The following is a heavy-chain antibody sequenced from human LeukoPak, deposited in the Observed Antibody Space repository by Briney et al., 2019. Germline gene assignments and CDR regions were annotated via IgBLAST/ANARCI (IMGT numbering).Heavy chain of an antibody. Sequence: TSETLSLTCTVSGGSISSSSYYWGWIRQPPGKGLEWIGSIYYSGSTYYNPSLKGRVTISVDTSKNQFSLKLSSVTAADTAVYYCASYSSSWLFDYWGQGTLVTVSS. CDR3: ASYSSSWLFDY. J-gene: IGHJ4*02. CDR2: IYYSGST. D-gene: IGHD6-13*01. V-gene: IGHV4-39*07. CDR1: GGSISSSSYY.